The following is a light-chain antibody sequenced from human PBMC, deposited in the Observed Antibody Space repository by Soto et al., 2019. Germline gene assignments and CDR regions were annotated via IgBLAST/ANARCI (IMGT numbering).Light chain of an antibody. V-gene: IGLV3-9*01. CDR3: QVWDSSVVV. CDR2: RVS. CDR1: NIGSKN. J-gene: IGLJ2*01. Sequence: SYELTQPLSVSVALGQTARITCGGDNIGSKNVHWYHQKPGQAPVLVIYRVSNRPSGIPERFSGSNSGNTATLTISRAQAGDEADYYCQVWDSSVVVFGGGTQLTVL.